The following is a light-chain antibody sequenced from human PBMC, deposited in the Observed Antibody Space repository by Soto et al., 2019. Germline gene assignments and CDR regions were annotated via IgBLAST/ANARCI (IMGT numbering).Light chain of an antibody. Sequence: QSALTQPPSVSGSPGQSVTISCTGTSTDFVSYNRVSWYQQPPGTAPKLIIYDVSKRPSGVPDRFSGSKSGNTASLTISGLQAEDEADYYCCSYAASNTFVFGTGTKLTVL. V-gene: IGLV2-18*02. CDR1: STDFVSYNR. CDR3: CSYAASNTFV. CDR2: DVS. J-gene: IGLJ1*01.